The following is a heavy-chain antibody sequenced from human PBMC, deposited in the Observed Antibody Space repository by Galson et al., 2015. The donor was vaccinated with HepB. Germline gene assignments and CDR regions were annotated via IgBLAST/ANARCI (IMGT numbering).Heavy chain of an antibody. D-gene: IGHD6-19*01. CDR2: ISAYNGNT. CDR3: ARDWEQWLVRWFDP. CDR1: GYTFTSYG. J-gene: IGHJ5*02. V-gene: IGHV1-18*01. Sequence: SVKVSCKASGYTFTSYGISWVRQAPGQGFEWMGWISAYNGNTNYAQKLQGRVTMTTDTSTSTAYMELRSLRSDDTAVYYCARDWEQWLVRWFDPWGQGTLVTVSS.